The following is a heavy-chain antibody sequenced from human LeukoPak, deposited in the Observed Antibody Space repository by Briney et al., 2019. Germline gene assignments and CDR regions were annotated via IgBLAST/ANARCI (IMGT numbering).Heavy chain of an antibody. V-gene: IGHV1-2*02. D-gene: IGHD3-22*01. CDR1: GYTFTGYY. CDR3: ARDNFYDSSGYYKGYYYYYMDV. J-gene: IGHJ6*03. Sequence: ASVKVSCKASGYTFTGYYMHWVRQAPGQGLEWMGWINPNSGGTNYAQKFQGRVTMTRDTSISTAYMELSRLRSDDTAVYYCARDNFYDSSGYYKGYYYYYMDVWGKGTTVTVSS. CDR2: INPNSGGT.